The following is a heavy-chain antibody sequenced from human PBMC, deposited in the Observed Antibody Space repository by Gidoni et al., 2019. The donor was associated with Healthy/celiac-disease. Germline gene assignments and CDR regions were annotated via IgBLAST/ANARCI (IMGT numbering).Heavy chain of an antibody. Sequence: EVQLVQSGAEVKKPGESLKISGKGSGYSFISYWIGWVRQMPGKGLEWMGIIYPGDSDTRYSPSFQGQVTISADKSISTAYLQWSSLKASDTAMYYCARSSTDYYYYYGMDVWGQGTTVTVSS. CDR3: ARSSTDYYYYYGMDV. CDR2: IYPGDSDT. CDR1: GYSFISYW. J-gene: IGHJ6*02. V-gene: IGHV5-51*01.